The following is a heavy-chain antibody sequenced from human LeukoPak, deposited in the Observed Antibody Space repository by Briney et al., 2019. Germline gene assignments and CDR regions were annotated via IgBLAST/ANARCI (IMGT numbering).Heavy chain of an antibody. V-gene: IGHV3-13*01. Sequence: RGSLRLSCAASGFTFSSYDMHWVRQATGKGLEWVSAIGTAGDTYCPGSVKGRFTISRENAKNSLYLQMNSLRAEDTAVYYCARAYCSGGSCYFDYWGQGTLVTVSS. J-gene: IGHJ4*02. D-gene: IGHD2-15*01. CDR2: IGTAGDT. CDR1: GFTFSSYD. CDR3: ARAYCSGGSCYFDY.